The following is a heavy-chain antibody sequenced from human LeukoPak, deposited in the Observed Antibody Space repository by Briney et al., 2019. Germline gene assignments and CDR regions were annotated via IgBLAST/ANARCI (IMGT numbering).Heavy chain of an antibody. CDR2: IYHSGST. V-gene: IGHV4-38-2*02. CDR1: GYSISSGYY. CDR3: ARAGNPGGNLASYGDYSDRGSWFDP. J-gene: IGHJ5*02. Sequence: PSETLSLTCTVSGYSISSGYYWGWIRQPPGKGLEWIGSIYHSGSTYYNPSLKSRVTISVDTSKNQFSLKLSSVTAADTAVYYWARAGNPGGNLASYGDYSDRGSWFDPWGQGTLVTVSS. D-gene: IGHD4-17*01.